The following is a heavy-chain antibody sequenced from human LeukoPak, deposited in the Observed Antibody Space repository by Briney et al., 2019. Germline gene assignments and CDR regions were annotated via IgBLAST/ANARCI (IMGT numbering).Heavy chain of an antibody. CDR2: VNPGGSST. V-gene: IGHV3-74*01. CDR3: ARSNQADDY. CDR1: GFTFSSYL. D-gene: IGHD4-11*01. Sequence: GGSLRLSCAAAGFTFSSYLMHWVRQVPGKGLVWVSRVNPGGSSTAYADSVKGRFSISRDNARNTLYLQMNSLRDEDTAVYYCARSNQADDYWGQGTLVTVSS. J-gene: IGHJ4*02.